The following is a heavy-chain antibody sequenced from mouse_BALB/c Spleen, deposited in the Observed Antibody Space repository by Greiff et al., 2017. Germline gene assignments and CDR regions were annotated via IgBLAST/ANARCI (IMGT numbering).Heavy chain of an antibody. CDR1: GFTFSSYA. D-gene: IGHD1-2*01. CDR2: ISSGGSYT. V-gene: IGHV5-9-4*01. CDR3: ARESLLRLRFAY. J-gene: IGHJ3*01. Sequence: EVKVVESGGGLVKPGGSLTLSCAASGFTFSSYAMSWVRQSPEKRLEWVAEISSGGSYTYYPDTVTGRFTISRDNAKNTLYLEMSSLRSEDTAMYYGARESLLRLRFAYWGQGTLVTVSA.